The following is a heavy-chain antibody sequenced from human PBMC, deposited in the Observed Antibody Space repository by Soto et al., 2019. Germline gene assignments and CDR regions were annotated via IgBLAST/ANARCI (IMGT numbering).Heavy chain of an antibody. CDR3: ARAEDIVVVPAAKRGGYYYYGMDV. V-gene: IGHV1-69*13. J-gene: IGHJ6*02. CDR2: IIPIFGTA. D-gene: IGHD2-2*01. CDR1: GGTFSSYA. Sequence: SVKVSCKASGGTFSSYAISWGRQAPGQGLEWMGGIIPIFGTANYAQKFQGRVTITADESTSTAYMELSSLRSEDTAVYYCARAEDIVVVPAAKRGGYYYYGMDVWGQGTTVTVSS.